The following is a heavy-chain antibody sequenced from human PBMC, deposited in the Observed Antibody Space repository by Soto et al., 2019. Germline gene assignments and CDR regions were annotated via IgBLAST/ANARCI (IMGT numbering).Heavy chain of an antibody. V-gene: IGHV1-18*01. J-gene: IGHJ6*02. CDR1: GYIFHNYG. D-gene: IGHD3-10*01. CDR2: ISDYNGNT. Sequence: QVQLVQSGAEVKKPGASVKVSCKTSGYIFHNYGISWVRQAPGQGLEWMGWISDYNGNTKYAQKFQGRVTMATDTSTRTAYMELRSLRSDDPAVYYCAREGYYSGSESYSPPRYYGMDVWGQGTTVTVSS. CDR3: AREGYYSGSESYSPPRYYGMDV.